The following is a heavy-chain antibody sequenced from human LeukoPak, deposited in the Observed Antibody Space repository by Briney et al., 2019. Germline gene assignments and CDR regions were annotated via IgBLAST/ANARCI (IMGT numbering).Heavy chain of an antibody. Sequence: PGGSLRLSCAASGFTFSSYWMHWVRQAPGKGLVWVSRIKSDGSTNYADSVEGRFTISRDNARNSLYLQMNSLRAEDTALYYCTTLGYHLDSWGQGTLVTVPS. CDR3: TTLGYHLDS. CDR2: IKSDGST. D-gene: IGHD3-22*01. V-gene: IGHV3-74*01. J-gene: IGHJ4*02. CDR1: GFTFSSYW.